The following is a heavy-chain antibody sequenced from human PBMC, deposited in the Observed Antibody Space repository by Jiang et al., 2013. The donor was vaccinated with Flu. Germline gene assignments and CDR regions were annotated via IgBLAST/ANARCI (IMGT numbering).Heavy chain of an antibody. CDR1: GGSFSGYY. V-gene: IGHV4-34*01. D-gene: IGHD2-21*01. Sequence: LLKPSETLSLTCAVYGGSFSGYYWSWIRQPPGKGLEWIGEINHSGSTNYNPSLKSRVTISVDTSKNQLSLKLSSVTAADTAVYYCARPVFGAFDIWGQGTMVTVSS. CDR2: INHSGST. J-gene: IGHJ3*02. CDR3: ARPVFGAFDI.